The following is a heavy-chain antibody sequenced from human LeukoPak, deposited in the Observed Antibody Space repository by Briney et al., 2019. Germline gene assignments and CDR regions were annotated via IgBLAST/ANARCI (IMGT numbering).Heavy chain of an antibody. Sequence: GGSLRLSCAASGFTFSSYSMNWVRQAPGKGLEWVSSISSSSSYIYYADSVKGRFTISRDNAKNSLYLQMNSLRAEDTAVYYCARDQKGSWFSVVYYFDYWGQGTLVTVSS. V-gene: IGHV3-21*01. J-gene: IGHJ4*02. CDR1: GFTFSSYS. CDR2: ISSSSSYI. D-gene: IGHD3-10*01. CDR3: ARDQKGSWFSVVYYFDY.